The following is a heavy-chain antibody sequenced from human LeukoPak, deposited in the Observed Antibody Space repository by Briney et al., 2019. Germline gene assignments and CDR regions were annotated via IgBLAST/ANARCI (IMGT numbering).Heavy chain of an antibody. J-gene: IGHJ4*02. Sequence: ASVKVSCKASGYTFTSYDINWVRQATGQGLEWMGWMNPNSGNTGYAQKFQGRVTITRNTSISTAYMELSSLRSEDTAVYYCARDSYYDTTAFFDFWGQGTLVTVSS. V-gene: IGHV1-8*03. CDR2: MNPNSGNT. CDR1: GYTFTSYD. D-gene: IGHD3-22*01. CDR3: ARDSYYDTTAFFDF.